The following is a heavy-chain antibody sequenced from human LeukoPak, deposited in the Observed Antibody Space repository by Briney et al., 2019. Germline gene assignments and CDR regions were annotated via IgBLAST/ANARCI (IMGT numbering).Heavy chain of an antibody. CDR3: AKDKVAAAGNRKQYYYYGMDV. CDR2: ISGSGGST. V-gene: IGHV3-23*01. CDR1: GFTVSSNY. J-gene: IGHJ6*02. Sequence: GGSLRLSCAASGFTVSSNYMNWVRQAPGKGLEWVSAISGSGGSTNYADSVKGRFTISRDNSKNTLYLQMNSLRAEDTAVYYCAKDKVAAAGNRKQYYYYGMDVWGQGTTVTVSS. D-gene: IGHD6-13*01.